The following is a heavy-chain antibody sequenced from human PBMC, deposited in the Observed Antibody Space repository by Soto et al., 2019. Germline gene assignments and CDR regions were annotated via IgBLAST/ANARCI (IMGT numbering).Heavy chain of an antibody. V-gene: IGHV4-34*01. CDR3: ARGITIFGVVTFDY. CDR2: INHSGST. J-gene: IGHJ4*02. CDR1: GGSFSGYY. D-gene: IGHD3-3*01. Sequence: SETLSLTCAVYGGSFSGYYWSWIRQPPGKGLEWIGEINHSGSTNYNPSLKSRVTISVDTSKNQFSLKLSSVTAADTSVYYCARGITIFGVVTFDYWGQGTLVTVSS.